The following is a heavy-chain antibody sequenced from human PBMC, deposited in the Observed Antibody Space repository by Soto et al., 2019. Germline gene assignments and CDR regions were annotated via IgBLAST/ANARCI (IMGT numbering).Heavy chain of an antibody. Sequence: SETLSLTCGVSGGTVASSHWWSWVRQSPGGGLEWIGNVYHTGDTNFNPSLQSRVTISVDKSNNQFSLKLNSLTAADTAVYFCAREIVTAGGNNYFDPWGPGTLVTVSS. CDR2: VYHTGDT. V-gene: IGHV4-4*02. J-gene: IGHJ5*02. CDR3: AREIVTAGGNNYFDP. D-gene: IGHD2-21*02. CDR1: GGTVASSHW.